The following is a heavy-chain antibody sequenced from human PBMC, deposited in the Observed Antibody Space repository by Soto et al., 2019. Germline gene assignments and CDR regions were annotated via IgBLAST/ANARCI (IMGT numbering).Heavy chain of an antibody. CDR2: INHSGST. Sequence: SETLSLTCAVYGGSFSGYYWSWIRQPPGKGLEWIGEINHSGSTNYNPSLKSRVTISVDTSKNQFSLKLSSVTAADTAVYYCARGRWHYYDSSGYRNCLAPGGKGTLVTVSS. V-gene: IGHV4-34*01. D-gene: IGHD3-22*01. J-gene: IGHJ5*02. CDR3: ARGRWHYYDSSGYRNCLAP. CDR1: GGSFSGYY.